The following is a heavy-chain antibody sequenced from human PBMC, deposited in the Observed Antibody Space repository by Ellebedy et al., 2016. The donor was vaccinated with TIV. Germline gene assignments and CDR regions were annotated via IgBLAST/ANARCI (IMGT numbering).Heavy chain of an antibody. CDR2: LTADGRST. CDR1: GFSLSNSF. J-gene: IGHJ4*02. CDR3: RPGHYSDA. Sequence: GESLKISXAASGFSLSNSFMSRIRQAPGKGLEWVSTLTADGRSTYFADSVKGRLTISRDNSKNTVYLQMNSLRSEDTAVYYCRPGHYSDAWGQGTLVTVSS. V-gene: IGHV3-23*01.